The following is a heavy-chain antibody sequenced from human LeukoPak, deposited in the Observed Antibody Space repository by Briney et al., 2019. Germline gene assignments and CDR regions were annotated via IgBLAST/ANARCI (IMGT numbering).Heavy chain of an antibody. J-gene: IGHJ6*02. D-gene: IGHD3-10*01. Sequence: ASVKVSCKASGYTFTSYYMHWVRQAPGQGLEWMGIINPSGGSTSYAQKFQGRVTMTRDTSTSTVYMELSSLRSEDTAVYYCARVRRDYYGSGSYSDYYYYGMDVWGQGTTVIVSS. CDR3: ARVRRDYYGSGSYSDYYYYGMDV. CDR1: GYTFTSYY. CDR2: INPSGGST. V-gene: IGHV1-46*01.